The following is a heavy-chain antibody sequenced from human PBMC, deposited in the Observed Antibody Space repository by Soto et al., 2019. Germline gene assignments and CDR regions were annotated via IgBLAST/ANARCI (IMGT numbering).Heavy chain of an antibody. D-gene: IGHD3-3*01. Sequence: PSETLSLTCAVYGGSFSGYYWSWIRQPPGKGLEWIGEINHSGSTNYNPSLKSRVTITVDTSKNQFSLKLSSVTAADTAVYYCARALLLGVVPGLFDYWGQGTLVTVSS. V-gene: IGHV4-34*01. CDR2: INHSGST. J-gene: IGHJ4*02. CDR1: GGSFSGYY. CDR3: ARALLLGVVPGLFDY.